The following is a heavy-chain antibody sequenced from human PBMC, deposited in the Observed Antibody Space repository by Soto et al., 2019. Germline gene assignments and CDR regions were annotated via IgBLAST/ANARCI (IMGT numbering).Heavy chain of an antibody. V-gene: IGHV3-49*04. CDR2: IRNQTYGGTP. CDR3: TRAESPDSAYFSDD. Sequence: PGGSLRLSCTTSGFTFANYDINWVRKAPAKGLEWVGLIRNQTYGGTPEYAASIKGRFTTARDESNDIASLQMNRLYTEDSAVYYCTRAESPDSAYFSDDGGQGTLGTV. D-gene: IGHD3-22*01. J-gene: IGHJ4*02. CDR1: GFTFANYD.